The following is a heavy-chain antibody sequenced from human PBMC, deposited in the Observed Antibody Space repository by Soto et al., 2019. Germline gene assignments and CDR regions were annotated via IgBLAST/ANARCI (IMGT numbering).Heavy chain of an antibody. Sequence: SETLSLTCTVSGGSISSGDYYWSWIRQPPGKGLEWIGYIYYSGSTYYNPSLKSRVTISVDTSKNQFSLKLSSVTAADTAVYYCARAINWNYVAGWFDPWGQGTLVTVSS. V-gene: IGHV4-30-4*01. D-gene: IGHD1-7*01. CDR2: IYYSGST. CDR1: GGSISSGDYY. CDR3: ARAINWNYVAGWFDP. J-gene: IGHJ5*02.